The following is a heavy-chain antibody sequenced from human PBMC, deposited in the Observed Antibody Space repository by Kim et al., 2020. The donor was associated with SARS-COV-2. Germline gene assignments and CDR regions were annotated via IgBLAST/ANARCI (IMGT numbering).Heavy chain of an antibody. Sequence: GGSLRLSCAAYGFTFSSYSMNWVRQAPGKVLEWVSSISRSSSYIYSSDSVKGPSTISRDHAKNSLYLQMNSLRPKDTTVYYSACGIAAAALYWFDP. V-gene: IGHV3-21*01. D-gene: IGHD6-13*01. CDR2: ISRSSSYI. CDR1: GFTFSSYS. J-gene: IGHJ5*02. CDR3: ACGIAAAALYWFDP.